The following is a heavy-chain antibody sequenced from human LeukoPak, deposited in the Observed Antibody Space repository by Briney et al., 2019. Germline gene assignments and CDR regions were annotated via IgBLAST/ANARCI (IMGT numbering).Heavy chain of an antibody. D-gene: IGHD3-22*01. V-gene: IGHV3-23*01. CDR1: GFSFNGYA. J-gene: IGHJ4*02. Sequence: GGSLRLSCAASGFSFNGYAMTWVRQAPGKGLEWVSTISGGGGTTYYADSVKGRFTISRDNSKSTLYLQMNSLRAEDTAVYYCARGKTYYYDSSGDYWGQGTLVTVSS. CDR3: ARGKTYYYDSSGDY. CDR2: ISGGGGTT.